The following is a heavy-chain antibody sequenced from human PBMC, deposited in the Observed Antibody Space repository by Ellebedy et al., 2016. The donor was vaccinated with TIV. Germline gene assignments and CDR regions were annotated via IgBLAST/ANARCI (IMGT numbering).Heavy chain of an antibody. CDR1: GYTFSGYY. CDR2: INPKSGGT. J-gene: IGHJ3*02. CDR3: GRDPGDEDVFDI. V-gene: IGHV1-2*02. Sequence: ASVKVSCKASGYTFSGYYIHWVRQPPGQGLEWLGLINPKSGGTSYAQKFQGRVTMTRDTSIHKVSMELTRLRSDDTAVYFCGRDPGDEDVFDIWGQGTRVTVSS.